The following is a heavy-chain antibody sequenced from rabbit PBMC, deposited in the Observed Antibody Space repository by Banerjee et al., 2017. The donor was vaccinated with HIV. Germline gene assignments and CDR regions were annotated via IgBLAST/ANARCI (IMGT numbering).Heavy chain of an antibody. D-gene: IGHD1-1*01. V-gene: IGHV1S40*01. CDR1: GFSFSSSYY. Sequence: QSLEESGGDLVKPGASLTLTCTASGFSFSSSYYMCWVRQAPGKGLEWIACIYVGSGASTYYANWAKGRFTISKTSSTTVTLQMTSLTAADTATYFCARTYIYLTNSGDYYDTGMDLWGPGTLVTVS. J-gene: IGHJ6*01. CDR2: IYVGSGAST. CDR3: ARTYIYLTNSGDYYDTGMDL.